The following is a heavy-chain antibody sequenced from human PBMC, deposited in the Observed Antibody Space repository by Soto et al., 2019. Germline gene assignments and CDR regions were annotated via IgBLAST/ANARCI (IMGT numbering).Heavy chain of an antibody. D-gene: IGHD3-10*01. Sequence: ASVKVSCKASGYTFTSYGISWVRQAPGQGLEWMGCISAYNGNTNYAQNLQGRVTMTTDTSTSTAYMELRSLRSDDTAVDYCARDLGYYGSGSYHYWGQGPLVTVSS. V-gene: IGHV1-18*01. J-gene: IGHJ4*02. CDR3: ARDLGYYGSGSYHY. CDR2: ISAYNGNT. CDR1: GYTFTSYG.